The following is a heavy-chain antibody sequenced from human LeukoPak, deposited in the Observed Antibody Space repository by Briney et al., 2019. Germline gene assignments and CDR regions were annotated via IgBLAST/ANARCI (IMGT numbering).Heavy chain of an antibody. D-gene: IGHD6-6*01. CDR2: INHSGNT. CDR3: ARHGLVAARHAFDI. V-gene: IGHV4-34*01. CDR1: YGSFSGYF. Sequence: PSETLSLTCGVFYGSFSGYFWSWIRQPPGKGLEWIGEINHSGNTNYNPPLKSRVTISVDTSKDQFSLKLISVTAADTAVYYCARHGLVAARHAFDIWGQGTMVTVSS. J-gene: IGHJ3*02.